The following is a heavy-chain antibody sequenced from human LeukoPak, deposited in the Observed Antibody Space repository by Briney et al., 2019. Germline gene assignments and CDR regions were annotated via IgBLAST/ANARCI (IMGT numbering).Heavy chain of an antibody. J-gene: IGHJ4*02. CDR1: VFSFYDYV. CDR2: ARSYRGSI. CDR3: ARDIRRDYDSSGTFDY. V-gene: IGHV3-9*01. Sequence: GGSLRLSCVASVFSFYDYVMHCVPAAPGKGLWWVSRARSYRGSIGYVESVNGRFTIYRDNAKDSLYLQMNSLRAEHKALYNCARDIRRDYDSSGTFDYWGQGTLVTVSS. D-gene: IGHD3-22*01.